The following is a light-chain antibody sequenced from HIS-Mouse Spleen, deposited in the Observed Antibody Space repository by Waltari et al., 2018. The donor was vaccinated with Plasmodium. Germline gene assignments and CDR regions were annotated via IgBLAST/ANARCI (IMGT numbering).Light chain of an antibody. CDR2: AAS. J-gene: IGKJ4*01. CDR3: QQYYSYLLT. CDR1: QGISSY. Sequence: AIRMTQSPSSFSASTGDSVTITCRARQGISSYLAWYQQKPGKAPKLLIYAASTLQSGVPSRFSGSGSGTDFTFTISCLQSEDFATYYCQQYYSYLLTFGGGTKVEIK. V-gene: IGKV1-8*01.